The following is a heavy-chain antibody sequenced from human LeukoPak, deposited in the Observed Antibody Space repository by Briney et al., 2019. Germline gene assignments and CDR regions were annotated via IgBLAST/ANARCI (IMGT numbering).Heavy chain of an antibody. CDR1: GGTFSSYT. J-gene: IGHJ4*02. V-gene: IGHV1-69*02. D-gene: IGHD3-22*01. CDR3: ARGNPDYDSSGYLGY. Sequence: SVKVSCKASGGTFSSYTISWVRQAPGQGLEWVGRIIPILGIANYAQKFQGRVTITADKSTSTAYMELSSLRSEDTAVYYCARGNPDYDSSGYLGYWGQGTLVTVSS. CDR2: IIPILGIA.